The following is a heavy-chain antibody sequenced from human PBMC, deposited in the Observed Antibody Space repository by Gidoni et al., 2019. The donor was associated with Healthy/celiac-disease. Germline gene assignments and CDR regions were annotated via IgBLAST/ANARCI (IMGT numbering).Heavy chain of an antibody. J-gene: IGHJ4*01. CDR1: GGSISSYY. CDR2: ISYSGST. D-gene: IGHD3-22*01. V-gene: IGHV4-59*01. CDR3: ARGWSYYYDSSGYYLDY. Sequence: QVQLQESGPGLVKPSETLSLTCTVSGGSISSYYWSWIRQPPGKGLEWIGYISYSGSTNYNPSLKSRVTISVDTSKNQFSLKLSSVTAADTAVYYCARGWSYYYDSSGYYLDYWGQGTLVTVSS.